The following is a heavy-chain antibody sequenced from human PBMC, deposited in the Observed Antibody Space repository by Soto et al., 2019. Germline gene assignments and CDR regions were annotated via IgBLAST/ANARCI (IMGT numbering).Heavy chain of an antibody. V-gene: IGHV3-23*01. J-gene: IGHJ6*03. D-gene: IGHD3-16*01. CDR2: ISGSGST. Sequence: EVQLLESGGGLVQPGGSLRLSCAASGFTVSSYAMSWVRLAPGKWLEWVSVISGSGSTYSADSVKGRFTISRESSKNTVYLQMNSLRAEDTAVYYCAKALRFTFTTGYYLDVWGRGTTVTVSS. CDR3: AKALRFTFTTGYYLDV. CDR1: GFTVSSYA.